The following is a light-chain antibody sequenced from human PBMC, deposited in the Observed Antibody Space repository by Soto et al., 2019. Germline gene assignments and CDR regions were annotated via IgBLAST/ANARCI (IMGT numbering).Light chain of an antibody. J-gene: IGLJ3*02. CDR1: NSNIGAGYD. V-gene: IGLV1-40*01. CDR3: QSYDTSLSGSEV. CDR2: GDT. Sequence: QSVLTQPPSVSGAPGQRVTISCIGSNSNIGAGYDVHWYQQLPGTAPKLLIYGDTNRSPGAPVRFSGSRSGTSASLAITGLQAEDEADYYCQSYDTSLSGSEVFGGGTKLTVL.